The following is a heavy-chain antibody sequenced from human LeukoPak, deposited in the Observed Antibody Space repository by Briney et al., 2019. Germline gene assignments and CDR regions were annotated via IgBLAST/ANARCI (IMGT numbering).Heavy chain of an antibody. CDR2: IYYSGST. CDR3: ARATGIDSIIGWFDP. CDR1: GGSISSYY. J-gene: IGHJ5*02. V-gene: IGHV4-59*01. D-gene: IGHD6-13*01. Sequence: PSETLSLTCTVSGGSISSYYWSWIRQPPGKGLEWIGYIYYSGSTNYNPSLKSRVTISVDTSKNQFSLKLSSVTAADTAVYYCARATGIDSIIGWFDPWGQGTLVTVSS.